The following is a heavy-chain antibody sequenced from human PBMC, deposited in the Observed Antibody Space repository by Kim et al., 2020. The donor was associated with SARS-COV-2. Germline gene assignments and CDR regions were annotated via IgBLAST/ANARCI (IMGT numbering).Heavy chain of an antibody. CDR1: GFTFNIYS. J-gene: IGHJ4*02. V-gene: IGHV3-48*02. CDR2: ISGSSSAI. CDR3: ARDRGGVLDY. D-gene: IGHD3-10*01. Sequence: GGSLRLSCAASGFTFNIYSINWVRQAPGKGLEWVSYISGSSSAIYYADSMKGRFTVSRDNAKNSVYLEMNRLRDEDTAVYYCARDRGGVLDYWGQGTLVT.